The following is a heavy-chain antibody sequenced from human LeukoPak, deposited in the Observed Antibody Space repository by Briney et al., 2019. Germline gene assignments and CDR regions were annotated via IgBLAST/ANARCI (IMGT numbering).Heavy chain of an antibody. CDR2: ISSSGSTI. V-gene: IGHV3-48*03. CDR1: GFTFSSYE. J-gene: IGHJ2*01. D-gene: IGHD3-3*01. CDR3: ARDASDYWFFDL. Sequence: GGSLRLSCAASGFTFSSYEMNWVRQAPGKGLEWVSYISSSGSTIYYADSLKGRFTISRDNAKNSLYLQMNSLRAEDTALYYCARDASDYWFFDLWGRGTLVTASS.